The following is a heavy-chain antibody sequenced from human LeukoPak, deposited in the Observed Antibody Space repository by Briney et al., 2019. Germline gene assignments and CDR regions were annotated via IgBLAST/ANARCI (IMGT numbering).Heavy chain of an antibody. Sequence: GGSLRLSCAASGFTFSSYTTNWVRQAPGKGLEWVSSISSSGYIYYADSVKGRFTISRDDAKNSLYLQMNSLRAEDTAVYYCARARDCSSTSCYAFDYWGQGTLVTVSS. CDR2: ISSSGYI. V-gene: IGHV3-21*01. D-gene: IGHD2-2*01. CDR3: ARARDCSSTSCYAFDY. CDR1: GFTFSSYT. J-gene: IGHJ4*02.